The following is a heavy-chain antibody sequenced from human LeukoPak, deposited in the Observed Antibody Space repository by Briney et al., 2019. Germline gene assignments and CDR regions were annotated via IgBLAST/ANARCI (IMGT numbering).Heavy chain of an antibody. J-gene: IGHJ3*02. V-gene: IGHV4-4*07. D-gene: IGHD4-17*01. CDR2: IHTSAST. Sequence: KPSETLSLTCPVSGASIRSYSWSWLRQPAGKGLEWIGRIHTSASTEYNPSLKSRVIMSVDTSKNQFSLKLNSVTAADTAVYFCARDGEYSDDAFDIWGQGTLVTVSS. CDR3: ARDGEYSDDAFDI. CDR1: GASIRSYS.